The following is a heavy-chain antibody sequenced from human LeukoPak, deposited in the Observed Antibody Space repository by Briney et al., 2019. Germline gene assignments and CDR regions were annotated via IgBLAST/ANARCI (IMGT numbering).Heavy chain of an antibody. V-gene: IGHV1-18*01. J-gene: IGHJ4*02. CDR1: GYTFTSYG. Sequence: ASVKVSCKASGYTFTSYGISWVRQAPGPGLEWMGWISAYNGNTNYAQKLQGRVTMTTDTSTSTAYMELRSLRSDDTAVYYCARSGYSSSWSPYYFDYWGQGTLVTVSS. D-gene: IGHD6-13*01. CDR3: ARSGYSSSWSPYYFDY. CDR2: ISAYNGNT.